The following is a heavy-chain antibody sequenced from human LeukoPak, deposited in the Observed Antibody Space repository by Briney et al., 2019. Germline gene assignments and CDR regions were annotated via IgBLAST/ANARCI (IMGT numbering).Heavy chain of an antibody. CDR1: GFTFSSYS. D-gene: IGHD5-18*01. J-gene: IGHJ6*02. CDR3: ARSNMPGYSYGNYYYYGMDV. CDR2: ISSSSYI. Sequence: GGSLRLSCAASGFTFSSYSMNWVRQAPGKGLEWVSSISSSSYIYYADSVKGRFTISRDKAKNSLYLQMNSLRAEDTAVHYCARSNMPGYSYGNYYYYGMDVWGQGTTVTVSS. V-gene: IGHV3-21*01.